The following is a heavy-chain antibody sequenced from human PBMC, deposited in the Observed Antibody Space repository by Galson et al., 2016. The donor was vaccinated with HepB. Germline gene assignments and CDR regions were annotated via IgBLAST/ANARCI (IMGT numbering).Heavy chain of an antibody. CDR2: ISDTGDRT. Sequence: SLRLSCAASGVTFSGFPMTWVRQAPGKGLEWVSVISDTGDRTYYADSVKGRFTISRDNSRKILYLHMSSLRAEDTAVYYCAKAGFCNSVTCPLECWGQGTLVTVSS. J-gene: IGHJ4*02. CDR1: GVTFSGFP. V-gene: IGHV3-23*01. D-gene: IGHD2/OR15-2a*01. CDR3: AKAGFCNSVTCPLEC.